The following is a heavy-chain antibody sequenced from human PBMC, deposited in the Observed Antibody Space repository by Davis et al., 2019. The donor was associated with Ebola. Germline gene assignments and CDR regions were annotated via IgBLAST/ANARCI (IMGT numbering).Heavy chain of an antibody. CDR3: AHLGPQRYCSGGGCHGYLDY. CDR1: GDTLSSYA. Sequence: AASVKVSCKAVGDTLSSYAMTRVRQAPGQGLEWMGGIIPVFRTASYAQKFQGRVTITADESTRTAYMELDGLISEDTAVYYCAHLGPQRYCSGGGCHGYLDYWGQGTLVTVSS. D-gene: IGHD2-15*01. J-gene: IGHJ4*02. CDR2: IIPVFRTA. V-gene: IGHV1-69*13.